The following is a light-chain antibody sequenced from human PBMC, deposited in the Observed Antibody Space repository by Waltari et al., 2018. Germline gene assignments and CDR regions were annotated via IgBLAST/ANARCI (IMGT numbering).Light chain of an antibody. CDR3: QQYNNWPPVT. CDR2: GAA. J-gene: IGKJ2*01. V-gene: IGKV3-15*01. CDR1: QSVSSN. Sequence: EIVMTQYPPTLSVSPGERATLSCRASQSVSSNLASYPQKPGQAPRLLIYGAATRATGIPARFSGSGSGTEFTLTISSLQSEDFAVYYCQQYNNWPPVTFGQGTKLEIK.